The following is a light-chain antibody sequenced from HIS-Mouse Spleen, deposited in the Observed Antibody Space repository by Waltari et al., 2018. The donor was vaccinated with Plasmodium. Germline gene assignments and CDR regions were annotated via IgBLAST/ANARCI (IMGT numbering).Light chain of an antibody. CDR1: QSVSSY. CDR3: QQRSNSPIT. Sequence: EIVLTQSPATLSLSPGESATLSCRASQSVSSYLAWYQQKPGQAPRLLIYDASNRATGIPARFSGSGSGTDFTLTISSLEPEDFAVYYCQQRSNSPITFGQGTRLEIK. CDR2: DAS. J-gene: IGKJ5*01. V-gene: IGKV3-11*01.